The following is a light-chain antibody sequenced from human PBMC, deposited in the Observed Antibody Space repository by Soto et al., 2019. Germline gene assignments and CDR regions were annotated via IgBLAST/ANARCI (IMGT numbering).Light chain of an antibody. V-gene: IGLV2-14*01. CDR2: DVS. Sequence: QSALTQPASVSGSPGQSITISCTGTSSDVGGYNYVSWYQQHPGKAPKLMIYDVSNRPSGVSNRFSGSKSGNTASLTISVLQAEDDADYYCSSYTTSSTLKVFGGGTKLTVL. CDR3: SSYTTSSTLKV. J-gene: IGLJ2*01. CDR1: SSDVGGYNY.